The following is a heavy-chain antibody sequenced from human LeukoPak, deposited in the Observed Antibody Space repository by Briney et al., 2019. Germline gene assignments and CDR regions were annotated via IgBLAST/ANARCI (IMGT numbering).Heavy chain of an antibody. Sequence: PSETLSLTCTVSGGSISSGGYYWSWIRQHPGKGLEWIGYIYYSGSTYYNPSLKSRVTISVDTSKNQFSLKLSSVTAADTAVYYCAREGADCSSTSCFIDYWGQGTLVTVSS. CDR2: IYYSGST. V-gene: IGHV4-31*03. D-gene: IGHD2-2*01. CDR1: GGSISSGGYY. CDR3: AREGADCSSTSCFIDY. J-gene: IGHJ4*02.